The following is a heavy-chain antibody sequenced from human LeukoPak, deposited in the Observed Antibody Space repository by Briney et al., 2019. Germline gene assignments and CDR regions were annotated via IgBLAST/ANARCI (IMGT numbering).Heavy chain of an antibody. J-gene: IGHJ6*02. CDR2: IEQDGSEK. CDR3: ARVYWSGYSSRYYYGMDV. Sequence: GGSLRLSCAASGFTFSSYWMSWVRQAPGKGLEWVANIEQDGSEKYYVDSVKGRFIISRDNAKKTLYLQMNSLRGDDTAVYYCARVYWSGYSSRYYYGMDVWGQGTTVTVSS. CDR1: GFTFSSYW. V-gene: IGHV3-7*01. D-gene: IGHD3-3*01.